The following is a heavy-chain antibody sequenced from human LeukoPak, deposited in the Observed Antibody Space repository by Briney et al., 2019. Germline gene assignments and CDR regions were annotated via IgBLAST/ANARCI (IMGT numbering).Heavy chain of an antibody. D-gene: IGHD3-9*01. CDR2: INHSGST. CDR1: GGSFSGYY. CDR3: ARGQLRYFDWLLGNDAFDI. Sequence: PSETLSLTCAVYGGSFSGYYWSWLRQPPGKGLEWIGEINHSGSTNYNPSLKSRVTLSVDTSKNQFSLKLSSVTAADTAVYYCARGQLRYFDWLLGNDAFDIWGQGTMVTVSS. V-gene: IGHV4-34*01. J-gene: IGHJ3*02.